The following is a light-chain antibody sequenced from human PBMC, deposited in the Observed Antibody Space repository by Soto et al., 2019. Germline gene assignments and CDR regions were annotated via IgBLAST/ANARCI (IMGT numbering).Light chain of an antibody. J-gene: IGKJ1*01. V-gene: IGKV3-15*01. Sequence: VLTQSPGTLSLSPGETGTVTCSASQSVSSNLAWYQQKPGQAPRLLIYGASTRATGIPARFSGSGSGTEFTLTISSLQSEDFAVYYCQQYNNWPQTFGQGTKV. CDR1: QSVSSN. CDR2: GAS. CDR3: QQYNNWPQT.